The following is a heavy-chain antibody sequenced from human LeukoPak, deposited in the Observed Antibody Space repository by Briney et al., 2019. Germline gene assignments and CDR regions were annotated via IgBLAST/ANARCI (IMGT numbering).Heavy chain of an antibody. CDR2: ISSSSSYI. Sequence: KAGGSLRLSCAASGFTFSSYSMNWVRQAPGKGLEWVSSISSSSSYIYYADSVKGRFTISRDNAKNSLYLQMNSLRAEDTAVYYCASGSIAARPNWFDPWGQGTLVTVSS. V-gene: IGHV3-21*01. J-gene: IGHJ5*02. CDR1: GFTFSSYS. D-gene: IGHD6-6*01. CDR3: ASGSIAARPNWFDP.